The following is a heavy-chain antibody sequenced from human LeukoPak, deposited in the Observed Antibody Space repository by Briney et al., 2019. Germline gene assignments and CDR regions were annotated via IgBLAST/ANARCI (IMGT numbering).Heavy chain of an antibody. V-gene: IGHV4-38-2*01. CDR2: IYHSGST. J-gene: IGHJ4*02. Sequence: PSETLSLTCVVSGYSISSGYYWAWIRPPPGKGLELMGMIYHSGSTNYNPSLKSRVTISVDTSKNQFSLNLNSVTAADTAVYYCARHYDSSGYWYYFDYWGQGTLVTVSS. CDR3: ARHYDSSGYWYYFDY. CDR1: GYSISSGYY. D-gene: IGHD3-22*01.